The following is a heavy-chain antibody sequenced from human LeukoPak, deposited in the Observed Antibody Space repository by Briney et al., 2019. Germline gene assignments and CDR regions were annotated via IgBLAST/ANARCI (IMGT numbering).Heavy chain of an antibody. D-gene: IGHD2-2*01. Sequence: GGSLRLSCAASGFTFSSYAMSWVRQAPGKGLEWVSAISGSGGSTYYADSVKGRFTISRDNSKNTLYLQMNSLRAEDTAVYYCAVIAGYCSSTSCYDDFDYWGQGTLVTVSS. CDR2: ISGSGGST. J-gene: IGHJ4*02. V-gene: IGHV3-23*01. CDR3: AVIAGYCSSTSCYDDFDY. CDR1: GFTFSSYA.